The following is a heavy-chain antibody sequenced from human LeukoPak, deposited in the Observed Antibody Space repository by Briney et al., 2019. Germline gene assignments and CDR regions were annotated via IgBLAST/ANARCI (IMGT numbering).Heavy chain of an antibody. D-gene: IGHD3-16*01. V-gene: IGHV1-2*02. CDR3: ARGKAERGGGYYYGMDV. CDR2: INPNSGGT. Sequence: GTSVKVSFKASGYTFTGYYMHWVRQAPGQGLEWMGWINPNSGGTNYAQKFQGRVTMTRDTSISTAYMELSRLRSDDTAVYYCARGKAERGGGYYYGMDVWGQGTTVTVSS. CDR1: GYTFTGYY. J-gene: IGHJ6*02.